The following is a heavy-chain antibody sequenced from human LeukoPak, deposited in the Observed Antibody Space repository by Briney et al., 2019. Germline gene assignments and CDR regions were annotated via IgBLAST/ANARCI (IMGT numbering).Heavy chain of an antibody. Sequence: VASVKVSCKASGYTFTGYYINWVRQAPGQGLEWMGWINPNSGDTNYAQKFQDRVTLARDTSISTAYMELTNLRSDDTAVYYCARPNGDYHNWFDPWGQGTLVTVSS. CDR2: INPNSGDT. CDR3: ARPNGDYHNWFDP. D-gene: IGHD4-17*01. J-gene: IGHJ5*02. V-gene: IGHV1-2*02. CDR1: GYTFTGYY.